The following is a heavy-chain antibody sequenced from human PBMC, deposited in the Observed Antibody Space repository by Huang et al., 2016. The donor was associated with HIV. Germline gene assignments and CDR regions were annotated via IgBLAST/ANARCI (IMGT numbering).Heavy chain of an antibody. V-gene: IGHV1-24*01. CDR2: VDPEEGKP. Sequence: QVHLEQSGAEVRKPGASVKVSCKVSGDILKQLSIHWVRQPPGKGLEWMGGVDPEEGKPTYAQTFQGRVTMTEDTSRDTAYMELSGLKSEDTAMYYCATRTPGFLERLLFYWGQGTLVTVSS. J-gene: IGHJ4*02. D-gene: IGHD3-3*01. CDR1: GDILKQLS. CDR3: ATRTPGFLERLLFY.